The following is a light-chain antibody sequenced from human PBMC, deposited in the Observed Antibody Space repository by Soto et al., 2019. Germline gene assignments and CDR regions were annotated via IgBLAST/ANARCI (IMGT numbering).Light chain of an antibody. CDR3: QQCGGSPLFS. CDR2: TPS. Sequence: EIVLTQSPDPLSLSPGERATLSCTASESVTSSCLAWYQRKPGQAHRLLIHTPSTRATDIPDRFSGSGSGTYFTLTISRLEPEDFAVYYCQQCGGSPLFSLGPGTRVDI. CDR1: ESVTSSC. V-gene: IGKV3-20*01. J-gene: IGKJ3*01.